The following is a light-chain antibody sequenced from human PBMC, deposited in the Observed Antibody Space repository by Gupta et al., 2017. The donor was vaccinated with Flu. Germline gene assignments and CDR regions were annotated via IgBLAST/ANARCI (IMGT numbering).Light chain of an antibody. Sequence: DIQMTQSPSSLSASVGDRVTITCRASQSIGNYLNWYQQKPGKAPKLLMYAASTLQSGVPSRFSGGGSGTGFTLTVSDLQPEDFATYYCQQSYRTPLTFAGGTKVEIK. V-gene: IGKV1-39*01. CDR1: QSIGNY. J-gene: IGKJ4*01. CDR3: QQSYRTPLT. CDR2: AAS.